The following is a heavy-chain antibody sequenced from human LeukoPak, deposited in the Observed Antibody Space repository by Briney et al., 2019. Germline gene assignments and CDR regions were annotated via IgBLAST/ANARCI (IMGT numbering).Heavy chain of an antibody. CDR3: ARDIVVAKYYYYGMDV. V-gene: IGHV3-30-3*01. CDR2: ISYDGSNK. D-gene: IGHD2-2*01. J-gene: IGHJ6*02. CDR1: GFTFSSYA. Sequence: PGRSLRLSCAASGFTFSSYAMHWVRQAPGKGLEWVAVISYDGSNKYYADSVKGRFTISRDNSKNTLYLQMNSLGAEDTAVYYCARDIVVAKYYYYGMDVWGQGTTVTVSS.